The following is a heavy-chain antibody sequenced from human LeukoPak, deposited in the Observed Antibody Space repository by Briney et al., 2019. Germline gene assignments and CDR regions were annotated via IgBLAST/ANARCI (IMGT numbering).Heavy chain of an antibody. CDR1: GFTFSSYG. Sequence: GGSLRLSCAASGFTFSSYGMHWVRQAPGKGLEGVAFIRYDGSNKYYADSVKGRFTISRDNSKNTLYLQMNSLRAEDTAVYYCAKDGGSSWYGYYYYYYYMDVWGKGTTVTVSS. V-gene: IGHV3-30*02. J-gene: IGHJ6*03. D-gene: IGHD6-13*01. CDR2: IRYDGSNK. CDR3: AKDGGSSWYGYYYYYYYMDV.